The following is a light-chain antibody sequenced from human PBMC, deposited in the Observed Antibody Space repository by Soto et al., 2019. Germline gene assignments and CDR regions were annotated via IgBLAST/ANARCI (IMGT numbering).Light chain of an antibody. CDR2: AVS. CDR3: SSSTSDSSYV. V-gene: IGLV2-14*01. J-gene: IGLJ1*01. Sequence: LTQPASVSGSPGQSITISCTGTSSDVGLYDYVSWYQQHPGKAPQLMIYAVSNRPSGVSNRFSASKSGNTASLFISGLQAEDEADYYCSSSTSDSSYVFGSGTKVTVL. CDR1: SSDVGLYDY.